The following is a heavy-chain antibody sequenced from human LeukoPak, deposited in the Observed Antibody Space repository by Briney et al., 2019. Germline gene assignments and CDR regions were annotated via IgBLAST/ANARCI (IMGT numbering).Heavy chain of an antibody. J-gene: IGHJ4*02. D-gene: IGHD6-6*01. V-gene: IGHV4-38-2*01. CDR2: MYNSVSI. CDR1: GYSIRNGDY. CDR3: ARNSSSGFFDY. Sequence: SETLSLTCVVSGYSIRNGDYWGWIRQSPGKGLEWIASMYNSVSIHYNPSLKSRVTILVDTSKNEFSLTMRPVNAADTAVYYCARNSSSGFFDYWGQGTLATVSS.